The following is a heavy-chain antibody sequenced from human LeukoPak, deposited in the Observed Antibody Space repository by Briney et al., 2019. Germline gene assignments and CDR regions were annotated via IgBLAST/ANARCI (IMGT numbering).Heavy chain of an antibody. Sequence: LTGGSLRLSCAASGFTFDDYAMHWVRQAPGKGLEWVSLISWDGGSTYYADSVKGRFNISRDNSKNFLYLQMNSLRAEDTALYYCAKDPIDCSSTSCYGIAYYYYYYMDVWGKGTTVTVSS. D-gene: IGHD2-2*01. CDR2: ISWDGGST. CDR3: AKDPIDCSSTSCYGIAYYYYYYMDV. J-gene: IGHJ6*03. CDR1: GFTFDDYA. V-gene: IGHV3-43D*03.